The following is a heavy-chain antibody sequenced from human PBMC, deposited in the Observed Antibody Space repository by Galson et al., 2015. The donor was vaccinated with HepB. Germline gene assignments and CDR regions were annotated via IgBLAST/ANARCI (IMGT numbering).Heavy chain of an antibody. V-gene: IGHV3-33*01. CDR1: GFTFSRNS. J-gene: IGHJ4*02. CDR3: ARSMQVVAAADH. CDR2: IWHDGGIK. Sequence: SLRLSCAASGFTFSRNSMHWVRQAPGKGLEWVAVIWHDGGIKYYADSVKGRFTISRDNSKNTVSLQMNSLREEDTAVYYCARSMQVVAAADHWGQGTLVTVSS. D-gene: IGHD6-13*01.